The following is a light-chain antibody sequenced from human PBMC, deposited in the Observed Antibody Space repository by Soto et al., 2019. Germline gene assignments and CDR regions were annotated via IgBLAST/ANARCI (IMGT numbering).Light chain of an antibody. Sequence: DIQMTQSPSSVSASVGDRVTMTCRASQGISSWLVWYQQKPGKAPKLLIYAASSLQSGVPSRFSGSGSGTDFTLTISSLQPEDFVTYYCQQSFTTPPTFGGGTKVDIK. V-gene: IGKV1-12*01. J-gene: IGKJ4*01. CDR2: AAS. CDR3: QQSFTTPPT. CDR1: QGISSW.